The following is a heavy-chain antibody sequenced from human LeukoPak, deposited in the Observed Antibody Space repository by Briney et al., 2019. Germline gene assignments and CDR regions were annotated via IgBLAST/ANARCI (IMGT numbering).Heavy chain of an antibody. CDR1: GFSLSAYG. J-gene: IGHJ4*02. CDR2: IWYDGTSK. D-gene: IGHD6-13*01. V-gene: IGHV3-33*01. Sequence: PGGSLRLSCAASGFSLSAYGVHWVRQAPGKGLEWVAVIWYDGTSKDYADSVKGRFTFSRDNAKHTLYLQMTSLTVEDTAVYYCARSQSSSLIDYWGQGTLVTVSS. CDR3: ARSQSSSLIDY.